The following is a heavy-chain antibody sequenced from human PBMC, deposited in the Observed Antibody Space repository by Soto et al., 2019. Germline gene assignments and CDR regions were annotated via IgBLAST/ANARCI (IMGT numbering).Heavy chain of an antibody. CDR2: ISPYNGNT. V-gene: IGHV1-18*02. CDR3: AGIFSRWAYPLVYGSH. J-gene: IGHJ4*02. Sequence: QVQLVQSGAEVKKPGASVRVSCAASGYSFSNYGISWVRQAPGQGLEWMGWISPYNGNTRGTQKFQDRLTMTTEPPTTTFSRKLRGPTSDDTAFFSVAGIFSRWAYPLVYGSHWGQETRFTV. D-gene: IGHD3-3*01. CDR1: GYSFSNYG.